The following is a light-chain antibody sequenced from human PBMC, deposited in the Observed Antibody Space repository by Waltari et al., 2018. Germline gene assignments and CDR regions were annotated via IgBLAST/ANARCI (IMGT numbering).Light chain of an antibody. Sequence: DILMTQSAVPLAVNPGEPAAISCKSSQSLLYSNGHNYLDWFLQKPGQSPQLLIYSGSNRASGVPDRFSGSGSGTDFTLRISRVETEDVGVYICMQALQTPYTFGQGTKLEI. CDR3: MQALQTPYT. CDR1: QSLLYSNGHNY. V-gene: IGKV2-28*01. CDR2: SGS. J-gene: IGKJ2*01.